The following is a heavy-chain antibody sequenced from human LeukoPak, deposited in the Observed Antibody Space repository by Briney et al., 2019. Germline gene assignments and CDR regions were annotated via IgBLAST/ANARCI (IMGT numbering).Heavy chain of an antibody. D-gene: IGHD6-13*01. V-gene: IGHV3-33*01. CDR2: IWYDGSNK. Sequence: GRSLRLSCVASGFTFSSNGMHWVRQAPGKGLEWVAVIWYDGSNKYYADSVKGRFTISRDNSKNTLYLQMNSLRAEDTAVYYCARTMVAAAGSYYFDYWGQGTLVTVSS. CDR3: ARTMVAAAGSYYFDY. CDR1: GFTFSSNG. J-gene: IGHJ4*02.